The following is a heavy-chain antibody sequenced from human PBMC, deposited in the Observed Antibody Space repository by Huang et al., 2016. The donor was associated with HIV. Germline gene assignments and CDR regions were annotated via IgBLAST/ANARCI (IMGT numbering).Heavy chain of an antibody. V-gene: IGHV4-34*02. D-gene: IGHD3-3*01. CDR1: GASFRNYY. Sequence: QVRLEQWGEGVVKPSETLSLTCAVYGASFRNYYWTWVRQSPVHGVQGIGETKPVGPCNYNPIFRGRLTLSTDIVTSQFSLRLRAMTAADAAVYYCARIPTPSYYDPWSISSVDEDFFYFNMDLWGRGTSVTVSS. CDR2: TKPVGPC. CDR3: ARIPTPSYYDPWSISSVDEDFFYFNMDL. J-gene: IGHJ6*02.